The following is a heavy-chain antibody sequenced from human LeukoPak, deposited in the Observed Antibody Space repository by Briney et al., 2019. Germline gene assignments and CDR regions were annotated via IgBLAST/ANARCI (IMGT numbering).Heavy chain of an antibody. CDR1: GGSISSYR. CDR3: ARFTLKDNGWEYYFDS. CDR2: IYHSATT. Sequence: SETLSLTCTVSGGSISSYRWNWIRQPPGKGLEWIGYIYHSATTNYNPSLDSRVTMSLDTSKNQFALKLRSVTAADTAVYYCARFTLKDNGWEYYFDSWGQGTLVTVSS. J-gene: IGHJ4*02. V-gene: IGHV4-59*08. D-gene: IGHD6-19*01.